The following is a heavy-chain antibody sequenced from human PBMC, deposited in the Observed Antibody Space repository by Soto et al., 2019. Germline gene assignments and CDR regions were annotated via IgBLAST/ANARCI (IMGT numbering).Heavy chain of an antibody. V-gene: IGHV3-30-3*01. CDR3: ARDTIYDSSGYLDY. CDR2: ISYDGSNK. D-gene: IGHD3-22*01. Sequence: QVQLVESGGGVVQPVRSLRLSCAASGFTFSSYAMHWVRQAPGKGLEWVAVISYDGSNKYYADSVKGRFTISRDNSKNTLYLQMNSLRAEDTAVYYCARDTIYDSSGYLDYWGQGTLVTVSS. J-gene: IGHJ4*02. CDR1: GFTFSSYA.